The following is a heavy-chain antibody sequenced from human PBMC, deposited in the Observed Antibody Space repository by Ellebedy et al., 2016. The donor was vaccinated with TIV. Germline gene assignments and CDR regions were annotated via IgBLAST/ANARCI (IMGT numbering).Heavy chain of an antibody. V-gene: IGHV4-59*08. J-gene: IGHJ3*02. CDR3: ARQGLPYAFDI. CDR2: IYYSGST. CDR1: GGSIIPYY. Sequence: SETLSLTCSVSGGSIIPYYWSWIRQPPGGGLEWVGFIYYSGSTAYSPSLKGRLTMSVDTSKSQLSLNLTSVTAADTAVYYCARQGLPYAFDIWGQGTLVTVSS.